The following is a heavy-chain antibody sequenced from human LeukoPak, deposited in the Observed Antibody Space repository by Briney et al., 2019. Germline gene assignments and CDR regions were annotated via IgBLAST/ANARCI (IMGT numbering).Heavy chain of an antibody. CDR3: ARRGYSYGPGGYYYYMDV. CDR1: GYNFTSYW. Sequence: GDSLKISCKGFGYNFTSYWIAWVRQMPGKGLEWMGIIYPGDSDTRYSPSFQGQVTISADKSISTAYLQWSSLKASDTAMYYCARRGYSYGPGGYYYYMDVWGKGTTVTVSS. D-gene: IGHD5-18*01. J-gene: IGHJ6*03. CDR2: IYPGDSDT. V-gene: IGHV5-51*01.